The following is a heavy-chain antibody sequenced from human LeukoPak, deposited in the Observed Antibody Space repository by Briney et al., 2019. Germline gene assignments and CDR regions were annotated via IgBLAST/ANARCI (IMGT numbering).Heavy chain of an antibody. D-gene: IGHD3-9*01. CDR3: ARGFVYFDWLDAFDI. V-gene: IGHV1-18*01. CDR1: GYTFTSYG. J-gene: IGHJ3*02. Sequence: ASVKVSCKASGYTFTSYGISWVRQAPGQGLEWMGWISAYNGNTNYAQKLQGRVTMTTDTSTSTAYMELRSLRSDDTAVYYCARGFVYFDWLDAFDIWGQGTMVTVSS. CDR2: ISAYNGNT.